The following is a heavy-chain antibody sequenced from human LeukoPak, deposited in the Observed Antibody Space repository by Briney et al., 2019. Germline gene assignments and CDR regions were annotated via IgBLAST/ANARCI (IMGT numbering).Heavy chain of an antibody. CDR1: GGTFSSYA. CDR2: IIPILGIA. D-gene: IGHD6-19*01. Sequence: SVKVSCKASGGTFSSYAISWVRQAPGQGLEWMGRIIPILGIANYAQKFQGRVTITAGKSTSTAYMELSSLRSEDTAVYYCATHARSSGWVNWFDPWGQGTLVTVSS. CDR3: ATHARSSGWVNWFDP. J-gene: IGHJ5*02. V-gene: IGHV1-69*04.